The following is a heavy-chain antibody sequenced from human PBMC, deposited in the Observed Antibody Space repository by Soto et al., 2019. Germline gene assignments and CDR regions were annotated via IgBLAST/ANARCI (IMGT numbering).Heavy chain of an antibody. Sequence: QVQLQESGPGLVKPSGTLSLTCAVSGDSISSSNWWSWVRQPPGKGLEWIGEIYHSGNTNYNPSPKGRFTISVDQSKNQFSLKLTSVTAADTAVYYCARLDGFGYWGQGTLVTVSS. CDR1: GDSISSSNW. D-gene: IGHD1-1*01. CDR2: IYHSGNT. J-gene: IGHJ4*02. V-gene: IGHV4-4*02. CDR3: ARLDGFGY.